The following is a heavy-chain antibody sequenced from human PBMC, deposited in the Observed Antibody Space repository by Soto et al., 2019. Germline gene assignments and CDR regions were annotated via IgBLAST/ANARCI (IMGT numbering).Heavy chain of an antibody. Sequence: RGESLKISCKGSGYSFTSYWIGWVRQMPGKGLEWMGIIYSGDSDTRYSPSFQGQVTISVDKSISIAYLQWSSLKASDTAMYYCARVPRYCSGGSCYKFDYWGQGTLVTVSS. V-gene: IGHV5-51*01. CDR2: IYSGDSDT. CDR3: ARVPRYCSGGSCYKFDY. CDR1: GYSFTSYW. D-gene: IGHD2-15*01. J-gene: IGHJ4*02.